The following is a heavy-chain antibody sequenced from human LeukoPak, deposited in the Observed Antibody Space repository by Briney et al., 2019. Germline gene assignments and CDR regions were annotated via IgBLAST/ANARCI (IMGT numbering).Heavy chain of an antibody. Sequence: AGGSLRLSCAASGFTFSSYGMHWVRQAPGKGLEWVAVISYDGSNKYYADSVKGRFTISRDNSKNTLYLQMNSLRAEDTAVYYCARGYRSYFDYWGQGTLVTVSS. CDR1: GFTFSSYG. V-gene: IGHV3-30*03. CDR2: ISYDGSNK. D-gene: IGHD1-1*01. CDR3: ARGYRSYFDY. J-gene: IGHJ4*02.